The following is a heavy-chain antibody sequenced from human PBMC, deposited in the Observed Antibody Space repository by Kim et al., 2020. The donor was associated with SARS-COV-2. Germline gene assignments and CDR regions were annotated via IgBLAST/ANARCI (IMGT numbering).Heavy chain of an antibody. CDR3: ARGPVVVAAAGTPLDY. D-gene: IGHD6-13*01. V-gene: IGHV1-46*01. CDR1: GYTFTSYY. J-gene: IGHJ4*02. CDR2: INPSGGST. Sequence: ASVKVSCKASGYTFTSYYMHWVRQAPGQGLEWMGIINPSGGSTSYAQKFQGRVTMTRDTSTSTVYMELSSLRSEDTAVYYCARGPVVVAAAGTPLDYWGQGTLVTVSS.